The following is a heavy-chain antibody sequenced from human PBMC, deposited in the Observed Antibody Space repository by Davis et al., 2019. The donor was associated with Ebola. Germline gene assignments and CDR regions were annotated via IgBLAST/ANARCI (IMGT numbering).Heavy chain of an antibody. J-gene: IGHJ4*02. V-gene: IGHV1-3*01. CDR3: ARAQFPTTSDH. CDR2: INAGNGNT. D-gene: IGHD1-1*01. CDR1: GYTFTSYA. Sequence: AASVKVSCKASGYTFTSYAMHWVRQAPGQRLEWMGWINAGNGNTKYSQKFQGRVTITRDTSTSTAYMELSSLTSDDTAVYYYARAQFPTTSDHWGQGTLVTVSS.